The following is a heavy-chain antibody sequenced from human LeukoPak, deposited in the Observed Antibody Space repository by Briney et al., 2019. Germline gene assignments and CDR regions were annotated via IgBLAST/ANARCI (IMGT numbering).Heavy chain of an antibody. CDR2: IYYSGST. Sequence: ETLSLTCTVSGGSISSYYWSWIRQPPGKGLERIGYIYYSGSTNYNPSLKSRVTISVDTSKNQFSLKLSSVTAADTAVYYCARVASSPYDSSGYYRSDAFDIWGQGTMVTVSS. CDR3: ARVASSPYDSSGYYRSDAFDI. J-gene: IGHJ3*02. V-gene: IGHV4-59*01. D-gene: IGHD3-22*01. CDR1: GGSISSYY.